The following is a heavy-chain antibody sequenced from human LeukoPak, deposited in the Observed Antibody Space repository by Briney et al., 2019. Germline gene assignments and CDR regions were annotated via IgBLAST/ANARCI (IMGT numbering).Heavy chain of an antibody. D-gene: IGHD5-12*01. CDR1: GGTFSSYA. V-gene: IGHV1-69*13. CDR3: ARSGGYSGYDYPFDY. Sequence: SVNVSCKASGGTFSSYAISWVRQAPGQGLEWMGGIIPIFGTANYAQKFQGRVTITADESTSTAYMELSSLRSEDTAVYYCARSGGYSGYDYPFDYWGQGTLVTVSS. J-gene: IGHJ4*02. CDR2: IIPIFGTA.